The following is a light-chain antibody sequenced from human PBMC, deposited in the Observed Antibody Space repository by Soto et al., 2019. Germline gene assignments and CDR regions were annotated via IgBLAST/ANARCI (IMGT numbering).Light chain of an antibody. J-gene: IGKJ4*01. CDR2: DAS. V-gene: IGKV3-11*01. CDR1: QSVSSS. Sequence: EIVLTQSPATLSLSPGERATLSCRTSQSVSSSLAWYQQKPGQAPRLLIYDASNRATGIPARFSGSGSGTDFTLPISRLQPEDFAVYYCQQRASLFTFGGGTKVEIK. CDR3: QQRASLFT.